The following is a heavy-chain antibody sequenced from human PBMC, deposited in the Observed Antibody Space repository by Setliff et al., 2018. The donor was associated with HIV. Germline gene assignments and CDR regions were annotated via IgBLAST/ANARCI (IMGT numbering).Heavy chain of an antibody. Sequence: LRLSCAASGFTFTNAWMSWVRQAPGKGLEWVGRIKSKTDGETEDYAAPVKGRFTISRDDSRSTLYLQMDSLITEDTALYYCTTAVAQNWYGSGNENYWGQGTLVTVSS. CDR2: IKSKTDGETE. V-gene: IGHV3-15*01. J-gene: IGHJ4*02. CDR1: GFTFTNAW. D-gene: IGHD3-10*01. CDR3: TTAVAQNWYGSGNENY.